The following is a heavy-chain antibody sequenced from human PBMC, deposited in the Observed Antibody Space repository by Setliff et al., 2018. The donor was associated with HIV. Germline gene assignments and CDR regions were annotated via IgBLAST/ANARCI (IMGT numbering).Heavy chain of an antibody. J-gene: IGHJ5*02. CDR1: GGSFSGYY. D-gene: IGHD1-26*01. CDR3: AREGRAYCERVAPKWDLLKWFDP. V-gene: IGHV4-34*01. CDR2: INHSGST. Sequence: KTSETLSLTCAVYGGSFSGYYWSWIRQPPGKGLEWIGEINHSGSTNSNPSLKSRVTVSVDTSRNQFSLILKSVTAADTAVYYCAREGRAYCERVAPKWDLLKWFDPWGQGTLVTVSS.